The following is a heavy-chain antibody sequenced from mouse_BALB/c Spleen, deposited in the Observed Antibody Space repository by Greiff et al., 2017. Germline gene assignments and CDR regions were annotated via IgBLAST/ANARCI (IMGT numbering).Heavy chain of an antibody. CDR2: IDPENGDT. CDR3: NVRDGSYYYAMDY. Sequence: EVKLMESGAELVRSGASVKLSCTASGFNIKDYYMHWVKQRPEQGLEWIGWIDPENGDTEYAPKFQGKATMTADTSSNTAYLQLSSLTSEDTAVYYCNVRDGSYYYAMDYWGQGTSVTVSS. V-gene: IGHV14-4*02. D-gene: IGHD2-3*01. J-gene: IGHJ4*01. CDR1: GFNIKDYY.